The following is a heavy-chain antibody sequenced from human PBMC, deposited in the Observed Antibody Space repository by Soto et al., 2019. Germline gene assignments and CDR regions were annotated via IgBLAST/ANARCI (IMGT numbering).Heavy chain of an antibody. V-gene: IGHV5-10-1*01. CDR3: ARNTTGTTGVGAFDI. CDR1: GYSFTSYW. Sequence: GESLKISCNGSGYSFTSYWISWVRQMPGKGLEWMGRIDPSDSYTNYSPSFQGHVTISADKSISTAYLQWSSLKASDTAMYYCARNTTGTTGVGAFDIWGQGTMVTVSS. CDR2: IDPSDSYT. D-gene: IGHD1-7*01. J-gene: IGHJ3*02.